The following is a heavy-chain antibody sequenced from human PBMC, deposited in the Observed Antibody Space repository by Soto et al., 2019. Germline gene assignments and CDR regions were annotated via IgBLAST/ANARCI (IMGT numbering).Heavy chain of an antibody. D-gene: IGHD3-22*01. CDR1: GGSIRTRDYY. CDR3: TRPTRIEVNYDFDI. J-gene: IGHJ3*02. Sequence: SETLSLTCTVSGGSIRTRDYYWGWARQAPGKGLEGIGSISDSGRNYYSPSLKTRIPISVDTSKSQFSLTMSSVTAADMAVYFCTRPTRIEVNYDFDIWGQGTMVTVS. CDR2: ISDSGRN. V-gene: IGHV4-39*01.